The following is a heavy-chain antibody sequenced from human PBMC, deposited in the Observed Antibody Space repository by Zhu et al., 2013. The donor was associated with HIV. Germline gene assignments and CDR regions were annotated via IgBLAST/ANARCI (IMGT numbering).Heavy chain of an antibody. CDR3: AREHDYGDNRVAVAGVDAFDI. J-gene: IGHJ3*02. Sequence: QVQLVQSGAEVKKPGSSVKVSCKASGGTFSSYAISWVRQAPGQGLEWMGGIIPIFGTANYAQKFQGRVTITADKSTSTAYMELSSLRSEDTAVYYCAREHDYGDNRVAVAGVDAFDIWGQRGQMVTVSS. CDR2: IIPIFGTA. V-gene: IGHV1-69*06. CDR1: GGTFSSYA. D-gene: IGHD4-17*01.